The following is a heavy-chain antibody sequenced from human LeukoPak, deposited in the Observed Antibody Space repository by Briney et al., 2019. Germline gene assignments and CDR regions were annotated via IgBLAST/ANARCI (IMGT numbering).Heavy chain of an antibody. CDR1: GYTFTEYF. J-gene: IGHJ6*03. Sequence: VASVKVSCTASGYTFTEYFIQWVRQVPGQGLEWMGSINPNSGDTRYAERFQGRVTMTRDTSTSTVYMELSSLRSEDTAVYYCARGGSDFWSGYYTGHYYYMDVWGKGTTVTVSS. CDR2: INPNSGDT. CDR3: ARGGSDFWSGYYTGHYYYMDV. V-gene: IGHV1-2*02. D-gene: IGHD3-3*01.